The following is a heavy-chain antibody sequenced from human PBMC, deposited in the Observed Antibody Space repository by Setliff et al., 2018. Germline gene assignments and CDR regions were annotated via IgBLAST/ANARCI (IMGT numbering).Heavy chain of an antibody. V-gene: IGHV1-69*10. J-gene: IGHJ6*03. Sequence: SVKVSCKASGGIFSTLAITWVRQAPGQGLEWMGGTIPLLPLPNYAVKFQGRVTITADKSTSTAYMELSSLTSEDTAVYYCARNAITGTTKKYYYYSDVWGQGTTVTVSS. CDR2: TIPLLPLP. D-gene: IGHD1-7*01. CDR1: GGIFSTLA. CDR3: ARNAITGTTKKYYYYSDV.